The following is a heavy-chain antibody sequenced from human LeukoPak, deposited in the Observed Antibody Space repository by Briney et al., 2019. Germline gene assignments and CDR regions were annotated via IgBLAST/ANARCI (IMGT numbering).Heavy chain of an antibody. J-gene: IGHJ4*02. CDR2: ISSSSSYI. CDR1: GFTFSSYS. CDR3: ARSIAVAVYYFDY. Sequence: GGSLRLSCAASGFTFSSYSMNWVRQAPGKGLEWVSSISSSSSYIYYADSVKGRFTISRDNAKNSLYLQMNSLRAEDTAVYYCARSIAVAVYYFDYWGQGTLVTVSS. D-gene: IGHD6-19*01. V-gene: IGHV3-21*01.